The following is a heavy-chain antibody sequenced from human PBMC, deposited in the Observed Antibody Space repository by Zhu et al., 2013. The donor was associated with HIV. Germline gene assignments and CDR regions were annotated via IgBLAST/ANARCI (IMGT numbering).Heavy chain of an antibody. CDR1: GFTFDDYA. J-gene: IGHJ6*02. CDR2: ISWNSGSI. D-gene: IGHD5-12*01. Sequence: EVQLVESGGGLVQPGRSLRLSCAASGFTFDDYAMHWVRQAPGKGLEWVSGISWNSGSIGYADSVKGRFTISRDNAKNSLYLQMNSLRAEDTALYYCAKDLMVATQIGYYYYGMDVWAKGPRSPSP. CDR3: AKDLMVATQIGYYYYGMDV. V-gene: IGHV3-9*01.